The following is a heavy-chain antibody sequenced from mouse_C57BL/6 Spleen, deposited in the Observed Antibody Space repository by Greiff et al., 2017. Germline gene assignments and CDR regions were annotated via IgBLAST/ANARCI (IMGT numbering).Heavy chain of an antibody. CDR3: ARYYYGSSYDAMDY. J-gene: IGHJ4*01. V-gene: IGHV3-6*01. Sequence: EESGPGLVKPSQSLSLTCSVTGYSITSGYYWNWIRQFPGNKLEWMGYISYDGSNNYNPSLKNRISITRDTSKNQFFLKLNSVTTEDTATYYCARYYYGSSYDAMDYWGQGTSVTVSS. CDR2: ISYDGSN. D-gene: IGHD1-1*01. CDR1: GYSITSGYY.